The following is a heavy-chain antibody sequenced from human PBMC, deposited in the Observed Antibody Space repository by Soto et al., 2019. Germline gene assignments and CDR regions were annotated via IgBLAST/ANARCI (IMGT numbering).Heavy chain of an antibody. D-gene: IGHD3-22*01. Sequence: PXGSLRLSCSASGVTFSSYGMHWVRQAPGKGLEWVAVISYDGSNKYYADSVKGRFTISRDNSKNTLYLQMNSLRAEDTAVYYCAKSQYDSSGYYHYWGQGTLVTVSS. J-gene: IGHJ4*02. V-gene: IGHV3-30*18. CDR1: GVTFSSYG. CDR2: ISYDGSNK. CDR3: AKSQYDSSGYYHY.